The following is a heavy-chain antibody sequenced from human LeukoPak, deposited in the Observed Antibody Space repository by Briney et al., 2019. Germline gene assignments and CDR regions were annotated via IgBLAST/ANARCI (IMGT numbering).Heavy chain of an antibody. J-gene: IGHJ3*02. D-gene: IGHD6-19*01. V-gene: IGHV1-18*01. CDR1: GGTFSSYD. Sequence: GASVKVSCKASGGTFSSYDISWVRQAPGQGLEWLGWISVSNANTNYAQKLQGRVTMTTDTSTSTAYMELRSLRSDDTAIYYCARVMYNSGWYYSETGALDIWGQGTMVTVSS. CDR2: ISVSNANT. CDR3: ARVMYNSGWYYSETGALDI.